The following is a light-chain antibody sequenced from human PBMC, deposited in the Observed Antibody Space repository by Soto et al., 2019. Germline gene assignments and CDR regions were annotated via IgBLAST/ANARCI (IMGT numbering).Light chain of an antibody. CDR3: SSYTSSSTSSVV. J-gene: IGLJ2*01. V-gene: IGLV2-14*01. CDR2: DVS. CDR1: SSDVGGYNY. Sequence: QSALTQPASVSGSPGQSITISCTGTSSDVGGYNYVSWYQQHPGKAPKLMIYDVSNRPSGVSNRFSGSKSGNTASLTISGLQAEDEADYYGSSYTSSSTSSVVFGGGIKLTVL.